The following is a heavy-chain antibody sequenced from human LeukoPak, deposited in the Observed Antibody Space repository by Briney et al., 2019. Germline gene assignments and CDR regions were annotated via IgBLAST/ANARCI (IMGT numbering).Heavy chain of an antibody. D-gene: IGHD2-15*01. V-gene: IGHV3-15*01. Sequence: GGSLRLSCVGSGFTFSDAWMSWVRQAPGKGLEWVGRIKSKSDGGAIDYAAPVKGRFTISRDDSRNTLYLQMNSLKTEDTAVYYCTTRRQDGWWGQGTLVTVS. CDR1: GFTFSDAW. CDR2: IKSKSDGGAI. J-gene: IGHJ4*02. CDR3: TTRRQDGW.